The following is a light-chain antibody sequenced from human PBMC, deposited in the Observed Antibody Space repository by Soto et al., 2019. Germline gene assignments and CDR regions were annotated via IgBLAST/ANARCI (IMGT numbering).Light chain of an antibody. V-gene: IGKV4-1*01. Sequence: DIVMTQSPDSLAVSLGERATINCKSSQSVLYSSKNKNDLAWYQQKPGQPPKLLIYWASTRESGVPDRFSGSGSGTDFTLTISSLQAEDEAVYYCQQYYSTLWTFGQGTKVEIK. CDR2: WAS. CDR1: QSVLYSSKNKND. CDR3: QQYYSTLWT. J-gene: IGKJ1*01.